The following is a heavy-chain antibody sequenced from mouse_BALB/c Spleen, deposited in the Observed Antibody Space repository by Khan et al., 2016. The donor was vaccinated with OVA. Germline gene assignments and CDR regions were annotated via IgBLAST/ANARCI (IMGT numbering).Heavy chain of an antibody. V-gene: IGHV5-17*02. CDR2: ISGDSHTI. CDR3: TRSYFYGYYFDQ. J-gene: IGHJ2*01. CDR1: GFTFSSFG. D-gene: IGHD1-1*01. Sequence: EVELVESGGDLVQPGGSRKLSCVASGFTFSSFGMHWIRQAPEKGLEWVAYISGDSHTIYYADTVKGRFTISRDNPKNTLFLQMTSLRSEDMAMYYCTRSYFYGYYFDQWGQGTTLTVSS.